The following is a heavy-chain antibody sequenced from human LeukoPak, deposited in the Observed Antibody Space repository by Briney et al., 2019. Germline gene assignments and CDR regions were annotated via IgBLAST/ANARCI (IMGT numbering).Heavy chain of an antibody. CDR2: MSPSGTT. J-gene: IGHJ4*02. CDR3: AWGHDDRSGSFDY. D-gene: IGHD3-22*01. Sequence: SGTLSLTCTVSGDSVSSGNYYLTWIRQPPGKGLDWITYMSPSGTTKYNPSPKSRVTTSVDTSRTQFSLRLSSVTAADTAMYYCAWGHDDRSGSFDYWGQGTLVTVSS. V-gene: IGHV4-61*01. CDR1: GDSVSSGNYY.